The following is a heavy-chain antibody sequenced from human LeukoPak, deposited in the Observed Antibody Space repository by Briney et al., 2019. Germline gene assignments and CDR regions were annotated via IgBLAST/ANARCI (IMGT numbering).Heavy chain of an antibody. Sequence: PGVTLRLSCAASGFTFSSNDMSWVRQAPGKGLEWVSLIYAGGSASAYYADSVKGRITGSRHNSKNPLDLQMNSLKPDDTAVYYCLRRGVGSPPRWGQGTLVTVSS. CDR3: LRRGVGSPPR. V-gene: IGHV3-53*04. CDR1: GFTFSSND. CDR2: IYAGGSASA. J-gene: IGHJ4*02. D-gene: IGHD1-26*01.